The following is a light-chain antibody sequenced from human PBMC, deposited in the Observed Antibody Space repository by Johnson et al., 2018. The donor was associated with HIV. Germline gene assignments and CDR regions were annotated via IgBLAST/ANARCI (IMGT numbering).Light chain of an antibody. CDR2: DDN. CDR1: SSNIGDNY. Sequence: QSVLTQPPSVSAAPGQRVTISCSGSSSNIGDNYVSWYQQLPGTAPKLLIYDDNKRPLGIPDRFSGSKSGTSATLDITGLQTGDEADYYCGTWDSSLSAYVFGTGTKVTVL. J-gene: IGLJ1*01. CDR3: GTWDSSLSAYV. V-gene: IGLV1-51*01.